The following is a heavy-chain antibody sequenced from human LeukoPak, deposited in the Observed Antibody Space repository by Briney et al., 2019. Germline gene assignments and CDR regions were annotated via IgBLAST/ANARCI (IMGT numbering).Heavy chain of an antibody. J-gene: IGHJ4*02. Sequence: GASVKVSCKASGYTFTYYYMHWVRQAPGQGLEWMGWINPNSNYTNYAQKFQGRVTMTRDTSISTAYMELSRLRSDDTAVYYCARGPWYTSAWYADFGDYWGQGTMVPVSS. D-gene: IGHD6-19*01. CDR2: INPNSNYT. CDR1: GYTFTYYY. V-gene: IGHV1-2*02. CDR3: ARGPWYTSAWYADFGDY.